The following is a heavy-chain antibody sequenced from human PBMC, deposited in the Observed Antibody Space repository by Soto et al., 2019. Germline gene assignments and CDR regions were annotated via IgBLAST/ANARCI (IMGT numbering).Heavy chain of an antibody. Sequence: GGSLRLSCAASGFTFSNAWMSWVRQAPGKGLEWVGRIKSKTDGGTTDYAAPVKGRFTNSRDDSKNTLYLQMNSLKTEDTAVYYCTTDVLRFLEWSRYLDAFDIWGQGTMVTVSS. CDR2: IKSKTDGGTT. J-gene: IGHJ3*02. V-gene: IGHV3-15*01. D-gene: IGHD3-3*01. CDR1: GFTFSNAW. CDR3: TTDVLRFLEWSRYLDAFDI.